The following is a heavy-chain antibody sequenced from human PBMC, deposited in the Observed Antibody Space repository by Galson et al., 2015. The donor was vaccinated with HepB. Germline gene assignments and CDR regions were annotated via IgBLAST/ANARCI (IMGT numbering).Heavy chain of an antibody. CDR2: IWHDGSNQ. J-gene: IGHJ4*02. CDR1: GFIFSRHC. CDR3: VREALMAMVTFDL. V-gene: IGHV3-33*01. D-gene: IGHD5-18*01. Sequence: SLRLSCAASGFIFSRHCIHWVRQAPGKGLECVAMIWHDGSNQLYADSVKGRFTISRDNSKNTLYLQMNSLRAEDTAVYYCVREALMAMVTFDLWGRGTLVTVSS.